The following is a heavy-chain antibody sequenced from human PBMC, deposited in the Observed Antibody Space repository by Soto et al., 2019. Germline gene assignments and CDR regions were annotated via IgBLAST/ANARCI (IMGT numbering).Heavy chain of an antibody. J-gene: IGHJ3*02. V-gene: IGHV4-39*07. Sequence: SETLSLTCTVSGGSISSSNYYWGWIRQPPGKGLEWIGSIYYTGNTYYNPSLKSRVTISVDTSKNQFSLKLSSVTAADTAVYYCARKPVNTHAFDIWGQGTMVTVSS. CDR1: GGSISSSNYY. CDR2: IYYTGNT. CDR3: ARKPVNTHAFDI. D-gene: IGHD6-19*01.